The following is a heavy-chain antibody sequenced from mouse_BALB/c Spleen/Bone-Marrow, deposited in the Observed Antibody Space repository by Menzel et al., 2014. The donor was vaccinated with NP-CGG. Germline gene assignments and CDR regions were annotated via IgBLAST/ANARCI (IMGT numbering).Heavy chain of an antibody. CDR1: GYSFTGYT. D-gene: IGHD2-4*01. CDR3: AREVIYYDYAGFAY. Sequence: EVQLQQSGPELVKPGASMKISCKASGYSFTGYTMNWVKQSHGKNLEWTGLINPYNGGTSYNQKFKGKATLTVDKSSSTAYMELLSLTSEDSAVYYCAREVIYYDYAGFAYWGQGTLVTVSA. CDR2: INPYNGGT. V-gene: IGHV1-18*01. J-gene: IGHJ3*01.